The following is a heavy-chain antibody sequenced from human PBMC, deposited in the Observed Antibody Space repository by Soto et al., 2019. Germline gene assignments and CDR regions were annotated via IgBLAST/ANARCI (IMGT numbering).Heavy chain of an antibody. CDR2: VSAYNRNT. CDR1: GYTFTNYG. V-gene: IGHV1-18*04. D-gene: IGHD1-26*01. CDR3: ARERQWEPLLY. J-gene: IGHJ4*02. Sequence: QVRLVQSGLEVKKPGASVRLSCKTSGYTFTNYGVTWVRQAPGQGLEWMGWVSAYNRNTNYAQKFEDRVIMTTDTSTSTAYLELRYLKSDDTAVYNCARERQWEPLLYWGEGTLVTVS.